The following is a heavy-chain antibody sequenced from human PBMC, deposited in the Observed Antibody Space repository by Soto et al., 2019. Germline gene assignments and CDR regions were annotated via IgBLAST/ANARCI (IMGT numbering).Heavy chain of an antibody. CDR1: GGTFNNHA. D-gene: IGHD3-3*01. J-gene: IGHJ4*02. Sequence: QVQLVQSGADVKKPGSSVKVSCKVSGGTFNNHAISWVRQAPGQGLEWMGGIIPIFSTSDYAQRFQGRVTISADESTSTAYMELTSLTSEDTAVYYCASPNHFFTTMECTRSYFDYWGQGTLVTVSS. V-gene: IGHV1-69*01. CDR3: ASPNHFFTTMECTRSYFDY. CDR2: IIPIFSTS.